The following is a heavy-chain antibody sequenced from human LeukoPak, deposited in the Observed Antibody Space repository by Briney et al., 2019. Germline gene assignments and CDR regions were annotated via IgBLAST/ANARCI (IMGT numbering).Heavy chain of an antibody. D-gene: IGHD3-22*01. CDR1: GFTFSSYG. V-gene: IGHV3-23*01. Sequence: GGSLRLSCAASGFTFSSYGMNWVRQAPGKGLEWVSGISGSGGTTYYADSVKGRFTISRDNSKNSLSQQVSSLRAEDTAVYYCAKTNGYYSDWGQGTLVTVSS. J-gene: IGHJ4*02. CDR3: AKTNGYYSD. CDR2: ISGSGGTT.